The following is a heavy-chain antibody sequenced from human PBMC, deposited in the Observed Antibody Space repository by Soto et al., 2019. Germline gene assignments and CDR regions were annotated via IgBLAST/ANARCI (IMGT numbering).Heavy chain of an antibody. CDR2: ISGSGGGT. D-gene: IGHD3-22*01. Sequence: LRLSCAASGFTFNIYAMSWVRQAPGKGLEWVSAISGSGGGTYYADSVEGRFTISRDNSNNTLYLQMSSLRAEDTAVYYCAKCGYDSSARFLRYFQHWRQGTLV. CDR1: GFTFNIYA. J-gene: IGHJ1*01. CDR3: AKCGYDSSARFLRYFQH. V-gene: IGHV3-23*01.